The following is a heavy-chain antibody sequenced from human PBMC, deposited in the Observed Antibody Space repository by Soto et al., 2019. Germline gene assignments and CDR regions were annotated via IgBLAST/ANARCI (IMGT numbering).Heavy chain of an antibody. D-gene: IGHD2-2*01. V-gene: IGHV2-26*01. CDR3: ARILGAVPFDY. J-gene: IGHJ4*02. CDR1: GFSLNNVKVG. CDR2: LFSYDET. Sequence: QVTLKESGPVLVKPTETLTLTCTVSGFSLNNVKVGMRWIRQPPGKALEWLAHLFSYDETLYSTSLKSRLSISKDTSKSQVGLTMTNMDPVDTATYFCARILGAVPFDYWGQGTLGTVSS.